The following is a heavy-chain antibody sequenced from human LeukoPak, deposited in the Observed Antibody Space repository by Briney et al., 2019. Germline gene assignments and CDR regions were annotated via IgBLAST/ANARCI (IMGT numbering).Heavy chain of an antibody. J-gene: IGHJ6*02. V-gene: IGHV3-33*01. CDR2: IWYDGSNK. CDR1: GFTFSSYG. D-gene: IGHD2-8*01. Sequence: GRSLRLSCAACGFTFSSYGMHWVRQAPGKGLQWVAVIWYDGSNKYYADSVKGRFTISRDNSKNTLYLQMNSLRAEDTAVYYCARDIVRMVYAIRDYYYYGMDVWGQGTTVTVSS. CDR3: ARDIVRMVYAIRDYYYYGMDV.